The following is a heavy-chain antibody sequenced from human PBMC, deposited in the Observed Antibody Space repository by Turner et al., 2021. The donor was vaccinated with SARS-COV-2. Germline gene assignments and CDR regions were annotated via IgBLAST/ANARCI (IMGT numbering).Heavy chain of an antibody. CDR3: ARDGVYSGYAYFDY. Sequence: QVQLVESGGGVVQPGRSLRLSCAASGFTFSSYGMHWVRQSPGKGLEWVAVIWYDGSNKYYAVSVKGRFTISRDNSKNTLYLQMNSLTAEDTSVYYCARDGVYSGYAYFDYLGQGTLVTFSS. D-gene: IGHD5-12*01. CDR2: IWYDGSNK. V-gene: IGHV3-33*01. J-gene: IGHJ4*02. CDR1: GFTFSSYG.